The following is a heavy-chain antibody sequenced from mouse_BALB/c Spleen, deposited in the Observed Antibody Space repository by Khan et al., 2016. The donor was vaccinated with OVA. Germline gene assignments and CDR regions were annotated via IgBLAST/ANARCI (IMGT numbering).Heavy chain of an antibody. CDR2: IWAGGST. D-gene: IGHD1-3*01. J-gene: IGHJ3*01. CDR3: ARAFYNGAWFAY. V-gene: IGHV2-9*02. CDR1: GFSISNYG. Sequence: QVQLQQSGPGLVAPSQTLSISCTVSGFSISNYGVHWVRQPPGKGLEWLGVIWAGGSTNHNSALMSRLSITKDNSKNQVFFKINSLQTDDTAIYYCARAFYNGAWFAYWGQGTLVTGSA.